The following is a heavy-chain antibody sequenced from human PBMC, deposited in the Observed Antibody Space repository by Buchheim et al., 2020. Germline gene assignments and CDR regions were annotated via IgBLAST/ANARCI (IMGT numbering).Heavy chain of an antibody. CDR2: IIPIFGTT. CDR3: ARDPYNWNDDLSLAGYYFDY. J-gene: IGHJ4*02. CDR1: GGTFSNYG. Sequence: QVQLVQSGTEVKMPGSSVKVSCTASGGTFSNYGISWVRQAPGQRPEWMGGIIPIFGTTNSAQKFQGRVTITADESTSTAYMELSSLRSEDTALYYCARDPYNWNDDLSLAGYYFDYWGQGTL. V-gene: IGHV1-69*01. D-gene: IGHD1-1*01.